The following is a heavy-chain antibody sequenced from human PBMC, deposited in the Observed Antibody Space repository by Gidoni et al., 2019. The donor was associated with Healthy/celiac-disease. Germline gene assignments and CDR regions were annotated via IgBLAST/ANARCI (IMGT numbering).Heavy chain of an antibody. V-gene: IGHV3-66*01. CDR1: GFPVSSNY. CDR2: IYSGGST. Sequence: EVQLVEFGGGLVQPGGSLRLSCAAAGFPVSSNYMSWVRQAPWKGLEWVSVIYSGGSTYYADSVKGRFTISRDNSKNTLYLQMNSLRAEDTAVYYCAREAGDGYNYWGQGTLVTVSS. D-gene: IGHD5-12*01. CDR3: AREAGDGYNY. J-gene: IGHJ4*02.